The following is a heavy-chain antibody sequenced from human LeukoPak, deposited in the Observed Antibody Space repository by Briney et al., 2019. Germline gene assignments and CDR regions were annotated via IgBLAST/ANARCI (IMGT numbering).Heavy chain of an antibody. V-gene: IGHV6-1*01. CDR2: AIYRSKWYY. Sequence: QTLSLTRVSPADSASIAKAARNWVRQPPSGGLEWLSSAIYRSKWYYDYAVSVKSRMSINTDTSKNQFTLQVNSVIPEDTAMYYCVGCSGGSCHSGAFEIWGQGTMITVSS. D-gene: IGHD2-15*01. CDR1: ADSASIAKAA. J-gene: IGHJ3*02. CDR3: VGCSGGSCHSGAFEI.